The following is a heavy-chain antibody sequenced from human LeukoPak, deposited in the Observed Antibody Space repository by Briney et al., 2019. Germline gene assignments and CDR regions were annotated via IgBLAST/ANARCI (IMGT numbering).Heavy chain of an antibody. Sequence: GGSLRLSCAASGFTYSSYWMSSVRQAPGKGLEWVANIKQDGSEKYYVDSVKGRFTISRDNAKNSLYLQMNSLRAEDTAVYYCARVGPINWFDPWGQGTLVTVSS. CDR3: ARVGPINWFDP. CDR2: IKQDGSEK. J-gene: IGHJ5*02. V-gene: IGHV3-7*01. CDR1: GFTYSSYW.